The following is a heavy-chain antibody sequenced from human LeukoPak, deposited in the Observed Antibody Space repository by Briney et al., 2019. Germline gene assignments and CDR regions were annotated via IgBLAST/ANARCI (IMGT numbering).Heavy chain of an antibody. CDR3: ARDGTSYSSSSYFQH. J-gene: IGHJ1*01. CDR1: GFTFSSYW. Sequence: GASLLLSCAASGFTFSSYWIHWVRPAPGKGLVWVSRSNSDGSSTSYADSGKGRFTISRDNAKSTLYLQMDSLRAEDTAVYYCARDGTSYSSSSYFQHWGQGTLVTVSS. V-gene: IGHV3-74*01. D-gene: IGHD6-6*01. CDR2: SNSDGSST.